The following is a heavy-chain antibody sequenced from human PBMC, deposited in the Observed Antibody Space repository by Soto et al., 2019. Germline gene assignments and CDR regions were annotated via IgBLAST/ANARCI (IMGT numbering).Heavy chain of an antibody. CDR1: GFTFSSYA. V-gene: IGHV3-23*01. J-gene: IGHJ4*02. CDR3: AKERDKGADRYYFDD. CDR2: ISGSGDST. Sequence: EVQLLESGGILVHPGGSLRLSCAASGFTFSSYAMTWVRQAPGKGLEWVSAISGSGDSTYYADSVKGRFTISRDQSKNTLYLQRHSLRAEDTAVYFCAKERDKGADRYYFDDWGQGTLVTVSS.